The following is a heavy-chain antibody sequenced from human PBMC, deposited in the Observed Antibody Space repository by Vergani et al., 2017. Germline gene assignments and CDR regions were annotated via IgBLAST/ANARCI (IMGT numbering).Heavy chain of an antibody. CDR2: IRSKANSYAT. D-gene: IGHD3-9*01. CDR3: TRHVRYFDWHYRGNWFDP. J-gene: IGHJ5*02. CDR1: GFTVSSNY. V-gene: IGHV3-73*01. Sequence: EVQLLESGGGLVQPGGSLRLSCAASGFTVSSNYMSWVRQAPGKGLEWVGRIRSKANSYATAYAASVKGRFTISRDDSKNTAYLQMNSLKTEDTAVYYCTRHVRYFDWHYRGNWFDPWGQGTLVTVSS.